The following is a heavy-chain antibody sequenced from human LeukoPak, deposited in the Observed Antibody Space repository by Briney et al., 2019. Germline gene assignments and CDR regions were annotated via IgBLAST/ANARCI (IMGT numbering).Heavy chain of an antibody. CDR2: IYYSGST. D-gene: IGHD6-6*01. J-gene: IGHJ6*02. CDR1: GGSISRSGYY. V-gene: IGHV4-31*03. CDR3: ARDLRSSSSSGINYYGMDA. Sequence: SETLSLTCTVSGGSISRSGYYWNWIRQHPGKGLEWIGYIYYSGSTYYNPSLKSRVTISVDTSKNQFSLKLSSVTAADTAVYYCARDLRSSSSSGINYYGMDAWGQGTTVTVSS.